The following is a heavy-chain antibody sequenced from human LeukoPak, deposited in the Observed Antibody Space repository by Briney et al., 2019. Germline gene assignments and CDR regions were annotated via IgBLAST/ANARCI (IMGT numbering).Heavy chain of an antibody. Sequence: PGGSLRLSCAASGFSFSDNALSWVRQAPGKGLEWVSSISARGGSTFYADSVKGRFTISRDNSRKTLYLQMNSLRAEDTAVYYCAKEIRLVEKLFDYWGQGTLVTVSS. CDR2: ISARGGST. CDR3: AKEIRLVEKLFDY. D-gene: IGHD6-19*01. J-gene: IGHJ4*02. CDR1: GFSFSDNA. V-gene: IGHV3-23*01.